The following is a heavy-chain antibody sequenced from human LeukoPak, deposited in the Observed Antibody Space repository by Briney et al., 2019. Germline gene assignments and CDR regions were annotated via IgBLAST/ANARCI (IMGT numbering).Heavy chain of an antibody. J-gene: IGHJ4*02. V-gene: IGHV1-18*01. D-gene: IGHD6-19*01. CDR1: GHTFNSCV. CDR2: ISAYNGNT. Sequence: ASVKVSCNSSGHTFNSCVISWATQAPGQGLEWMGWISAYNGNTNYAQKLQGRVTITTDTSTSTAYMELRRLRSEYTAVYYCARYQYSSGWYGVDYWGQGTLVTVSS. CDR3: ARYQYSSGWYGVDY.